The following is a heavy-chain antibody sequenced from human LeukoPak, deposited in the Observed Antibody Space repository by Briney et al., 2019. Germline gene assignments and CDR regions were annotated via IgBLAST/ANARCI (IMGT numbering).Heavy chain of an antibody. Sequence: SVKVSCKASGGTFSSYAISWVRQAPGQGLEWMGGIIPIFGTANYAQKFRGRVTITTDESTSTAYMELSSLRSEDTAVYYCARGLSPGSYYTFDYWGQGTLVTVSS. V-gene: IGHV1-69*05. CDR3: ARGLSPGSYYTFDY. J-gene: IGHJ4*02. CDR1: GGTFSSYA. D-gene: IGHD3-10*01. CDR2: IIPIFGTA.